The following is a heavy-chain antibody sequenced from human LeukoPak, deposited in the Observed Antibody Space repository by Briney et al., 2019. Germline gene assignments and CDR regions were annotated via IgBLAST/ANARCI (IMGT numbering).Heavy chain of an antibody. CDR2: ISGSGEIT. D-gene: IGHD2-21*01. CDR1: RFIFSSYA. CDR3: AKDPGDSLDY. Sequence: AGGSLRLSCAASRFIFSSYAMNWVRQAPGKGLEWISAISGSGEITYYADSVKGRFAISRDNSKNTLYLQMNSLRAEDTAVYYCAKDPGDSLDYWGQGTLVTVSS. V-gene: IGHV3-23*01. J-gene: IGHJ4*02.